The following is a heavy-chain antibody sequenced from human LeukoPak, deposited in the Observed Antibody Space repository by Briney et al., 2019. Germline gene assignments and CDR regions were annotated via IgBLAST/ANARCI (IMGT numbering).Heavy chain of an antibody. J-gene: IGHJ4*02. CDR1: GFTFSNYW. D-gene: IGHD2-15*01. CDR3: VRLLDFDY. V-gene: IGHV3-74*01. Sequence: GGSLRLSRAASGFTFSNYWIHWVRQGPGKGLMWVSRISGDGSISHYADSVKGRSTISRDNAKNTVYLQMNSLRADDTAVYYCVRLLDFDYWGQGTLVTVSS. CDR2: ISGDGSIS.